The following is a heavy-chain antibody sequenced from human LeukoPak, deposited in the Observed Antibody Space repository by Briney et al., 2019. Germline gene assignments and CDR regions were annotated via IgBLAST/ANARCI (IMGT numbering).Heavy chain of an antibody. CDR1: GFTFSSYE. D-gene: IGHD3-10*01. V-gene: IGHV3-48*03. CDR2: ISSSGSTI. J-gene: IGHJ6*02. Sequence: GGSLRLSCAASGFTFSSYEMNWVRQAPGKGLEWVSYISSSGSTIYYADSVKGRFTISRDNAKNSLYLQMNSLRAEDTAVYYCARDSDRVGELLRGGIDRTTGEYYYYYYGMDVWGQGNTVTVSS. CDR3: ARDSDRVGELLRGGIDRTTGEYYYYYYGMDV.